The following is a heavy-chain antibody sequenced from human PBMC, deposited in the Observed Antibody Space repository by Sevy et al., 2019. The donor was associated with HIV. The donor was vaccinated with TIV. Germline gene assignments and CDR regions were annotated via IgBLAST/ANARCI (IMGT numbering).Heavy chain of an antibody. D-gene: IGHD1-26*01. Sequence: SETLSLTCTVSGGSITSLYWNWIRQPPGKGGECIANIYYNGHINYNPSLKIRVTLSQDTSKNQFSLRLSSVTAADTAMYYCAGENAWGRGYSWGQGTLVTVSS. CDR1: GGSITSLY. CDR2: IYYNGHI. J-gene: IGHJ4*02. V-gene: IGHV4-59*08. CDR3: AGENAWGRGYS.